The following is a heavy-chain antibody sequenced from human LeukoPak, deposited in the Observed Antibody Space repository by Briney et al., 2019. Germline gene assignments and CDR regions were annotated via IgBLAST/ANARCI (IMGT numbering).Heavy chain of an antibody. V-gene: IGHV1-2*02. D-gene: IGHD1-26*01. CDR2: INPNSGGT. J-gene: IGHJ4*02. CDR1: GYTFTGYY. Sequence: AASVKVSCTASGYTFTGYYMHWVRQAPGQGLEWMGWINPNSGGTNYAQTVKGRVTITRDNSISTAYMQLSRLRADDTAVYYCARAVSASYYVIFDYWGQGALVTVSS. CDR3: ARAVSASYYVIFDY.